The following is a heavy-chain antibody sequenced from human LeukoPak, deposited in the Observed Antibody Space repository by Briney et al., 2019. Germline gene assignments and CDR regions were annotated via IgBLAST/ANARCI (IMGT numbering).Heavy chain of an antibody. Sequence: GGSLRLSCAASGFTFSSYWMHWVRQAPGEGLVWVSRINSDGTSTNYADSVKGRFTISRDNAKNTLYLQMNSLGVEDTAVYYCVRDHGDYYFDYWGQGTLVTVSS. CDR1: GFTFSSYW. CDR2: INSDGTST. CDR3: VRDHGDYYFDY. V-gene: IGHV3-74*01. D-gene: IGHD4-17*01. J-gene: IGHJ4*02.